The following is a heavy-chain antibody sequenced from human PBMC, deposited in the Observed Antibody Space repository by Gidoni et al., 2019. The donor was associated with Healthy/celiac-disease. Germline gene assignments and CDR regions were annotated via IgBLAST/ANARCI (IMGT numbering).Heavy chain of an antibody. CDR2: INPNSGGT. CDR3: ARDPGYCSSTSCYAYYYYYYGMDV. V-gene: IGHV1-2*02. D-gene: IGHD2-2*01. Sequence: QVQLVQSGAEVKKPGASVKDSCKASGYTVTGYYMHWIRQAPGQGLEWMGWINPNSGGTNYAQKFQGRVTMTRDTSISTAYMELSRLRSDDTAVYYCARDPGYCSSTSCYAYYYYYYGMDVWGQGTTVTVSS. J-gene: IGHJ6*02. CDR1: GYTVTGYY.